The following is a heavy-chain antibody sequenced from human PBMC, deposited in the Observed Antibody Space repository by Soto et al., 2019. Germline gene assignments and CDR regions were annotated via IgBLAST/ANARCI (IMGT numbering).Heavy chain of an antibody. J-gene: IGHJ6*02. CDR2: VKYDGSQT. V-gene: IGHV3-7*01. CDR3: TRDFQGPLDYGMDI. D-gene: IGHD1-1*01. CDR1: GFTFSSYW. Sequence: GGSLRLSCADSGFTFSSYWMSWVRQAPGQGLEWVANVKYDGSQTYYVGSVKGRFTISRDNAKNSLYLQMNSLRAEDTAVYYCTRDFQGPLDYGMDIWGQGTTVTVSS.